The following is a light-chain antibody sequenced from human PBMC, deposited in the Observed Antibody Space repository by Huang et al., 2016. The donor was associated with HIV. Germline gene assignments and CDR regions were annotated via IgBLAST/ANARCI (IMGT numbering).Light chain of an antibody. CDR3: QQLKTYPIT. J-gene: IGKJ3*01. CDR2: SAS. V-gene: IGKV1-9*01. Sequence: IQLTQSPSSLSASVGDRVTITCRAITAIGSYLVWYQQNPGKAPKLLIYSASTLQRGVPSRFIGSGSGTDFTLTIGSLQPEDFATYYCQQLKTYPITFGPGTQVDIK. CDR1: TAIGSY.